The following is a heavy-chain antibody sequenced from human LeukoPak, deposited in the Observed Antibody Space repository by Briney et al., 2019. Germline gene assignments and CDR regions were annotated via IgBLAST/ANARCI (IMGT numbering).Heavy chain of an antibody. CDR1: GGSISSYY. J-gene: IGHJ3*02. V-gene: IGHV4-59*08. Sequence: SETLSLTCTVSGGSISSYYWSWIRQPPGKGLEWIGYIYYSGSTNYNPSLKSRVTISVDTSKNQFSLKLSSVTAADTAVYYSARRGYDAFDIWGQGTMVTVSS. CDR3: ARRGYDAFDI. CDR2: IYYSGST. D-gene: IGHD3-22*01.